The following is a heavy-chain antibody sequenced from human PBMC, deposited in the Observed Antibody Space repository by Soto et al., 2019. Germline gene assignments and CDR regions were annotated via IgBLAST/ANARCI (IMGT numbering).Heavy chain of an antibody. CDR3: ARDARLHFDY. Sequence: GGSLRLSCAASGFTFSSYSMNWVRQAPGKGLEWVSYISSSSSTIYYADSVKGRFTISRDNAKNSLYLQMNSLRAEDTAVYYCARDARLHFDYWGQGTLVTVSS. CDR2: ISSSSSTI. V-gene: IGHV3-48*01. J-gene: IGHJ4*02. D-gene: IGHD3-16*01. CDR1: GFTFSSYS.